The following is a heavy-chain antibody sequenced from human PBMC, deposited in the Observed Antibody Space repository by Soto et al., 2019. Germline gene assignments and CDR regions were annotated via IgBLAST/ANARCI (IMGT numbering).Heavy chain of an antibody. CDR2: IDPSDSYT. V-gene: IGHV5-10-1*01. CDR3: ARLYNRQVSNWYINL. D-gene: IGHD3-16*02. CDR1: GYSFSNYW. J-gene: IGHJ2*01. Sequence: GESLKISCKGSGYSFSNYWTTWVRQMPGKGLEWMGRIDPSDSYTNYSPSFQGHVTISADKSISTAYLQWSSLKTSDTAMYYCARLYNRQVSNWYINLWGRGTLVTVSS.